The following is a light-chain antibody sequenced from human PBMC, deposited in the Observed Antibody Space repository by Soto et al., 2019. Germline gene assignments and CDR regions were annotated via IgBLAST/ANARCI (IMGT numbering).Light chain of an antibody. V-gene: IGLV2-14*01. CDR2: EVG. CDR3: SSYKSKNFYV. Sequence: LTQPASVSGSPGQSITISCTGTGSDISAYNYVSWYQQHPGKAPKLMIYEVGDRPSGLSNRFSGSKSGNTASLTISRLQNEEAPDYSRSSYKSKNFYVFGTGTKVTV. J-gene: IGLJ1*01. CDR1: GSDISAYNY.